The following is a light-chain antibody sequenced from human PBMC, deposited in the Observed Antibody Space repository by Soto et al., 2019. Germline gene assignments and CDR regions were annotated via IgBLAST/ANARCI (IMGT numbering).Light chain of an antibody. CDR1: SSDVGGYNY. Sequence: QSALTQPGSVSGSPGQSITISCTGTSSDVGGYNYVSWYQQHPGKAPKLMIYEVSNRPSGVSNRFSGSKSGNTASLTISGLQAEDEAEYYCSSYTSSSTLDVVFGGGTKVTVL. CDR2: EVS. J-gene: IGLJ2*01. V-gene: IGLV2-14*01. CDR3: SSYTSSSTLDVV.